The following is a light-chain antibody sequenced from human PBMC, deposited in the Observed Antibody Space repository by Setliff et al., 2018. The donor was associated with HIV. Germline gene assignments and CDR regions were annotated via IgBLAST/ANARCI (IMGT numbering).Light chain of an antibody. J-gene: IGLJ1*01. CDR3: RSYAGGYSFYV. CDR2: DVV. V-gene: IGLV2-11*01. Sequence: QSVLAQPRSVSGSPGHAVTISCTGTSSDVGGYDYVSWYQQLPGKAPKLIIYDVVKRSSGVSNRFSGSKSGNTASLTISGLQADDEGDYYCRSYAGGYSFYVIGPGTKSPS. CDR1: SSDVGGYDY.